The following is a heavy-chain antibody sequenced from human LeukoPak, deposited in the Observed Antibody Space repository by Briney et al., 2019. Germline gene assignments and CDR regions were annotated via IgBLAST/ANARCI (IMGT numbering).Heavy chain of an antibody. CDR1: GYTFTGYY. J-gene: IGHJ3*02. CDR3: ARDGYYYDSSQVYAFDI. V-gene: IGHV1-2*02. D-gene: IGHD3-22*01. Sequence: ASVKVSCKASGYTFTGYYMHWVRQAPGQGLEWMGWINPNSGGTNYAQKFQGRATMTRDTSISTAYMELSRLRSDDTAVYYCARDGYYYDSSQVYAFDIWGQGTMVTVSS. CDR2: INPNSGGT.